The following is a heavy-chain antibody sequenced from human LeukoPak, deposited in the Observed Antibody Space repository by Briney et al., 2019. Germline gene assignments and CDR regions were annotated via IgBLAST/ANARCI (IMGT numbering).Heavy chain of an antibody. J-gene: IGHJ4*02. D-gene: IGHD3-10*01. Sequence: SQTLSLTCAIFGDSVSSNSAAWNWIRQSPSRGLEWLGRTYYRSKWYNDYAVSVKSRITINPDTSKNQFSLQLNSVTPEDTAVYYCARVNYYGSGSYRCFDYWGQGTLVTVSS. CDR1: GDSVSSNSAA. CDR3: ARVNYYGSGSYRCFDY. CDR2: TYYRSKWYN. V-gene: IGHV6-1*01.